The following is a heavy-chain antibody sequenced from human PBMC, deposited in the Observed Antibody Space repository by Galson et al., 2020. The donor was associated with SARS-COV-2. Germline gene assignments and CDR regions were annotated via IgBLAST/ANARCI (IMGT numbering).Heavy chain of an antibody. J-gene: IGHJ3*02. Sequence: SETLFLTCTVSGGSISSGDYFWSWIRQSPGKGLEWIGHISYIGSTYYNPSLRSRLTISVDTSRNQFSLNLSSVTAADTAVYYCATKPVMVHGFDIWGQGTLVTVSS. CDR3: ATKPVMVHGFDI. V-gene: IGHV4-30-4*08. CDR1: GGSISSGDYF. CDR2: ISYIGST. D-gene: IGHD3-10*01.